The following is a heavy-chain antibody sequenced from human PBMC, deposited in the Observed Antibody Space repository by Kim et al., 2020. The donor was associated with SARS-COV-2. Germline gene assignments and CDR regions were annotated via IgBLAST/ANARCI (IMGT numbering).Heavy chain of an antibody. D-gene: IGHD2-2*01. CDR3: ARPSTSHDPPGFDY. Sequence: SETLSLTCTVSGGSISSSSYYWGWIRQPPGKGLEWIGSIYYSGSTYYNPSLKSRVTISVDTSKNQFSLKLSSVTAADTAVYYCARPSTSHDPPGFDYWGQGTLVTVSS. J-gene: IGHJ4*02. CDR2: IYYSGST. V-gene: IGHV4-39*01. CDR1: GGSISSSSYY.